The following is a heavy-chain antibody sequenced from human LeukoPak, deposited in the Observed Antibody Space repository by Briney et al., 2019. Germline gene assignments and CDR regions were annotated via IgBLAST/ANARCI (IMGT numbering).Heavy chain of an antibody. CDR1: GFTFPIYA. CDR3: ARGWRYFDC. J-gene: IGHJ4*02. Sequence: GGSLRLSCAASGFTFPIYAMNWVRQAPGKGLEWVSYISSSGSTRYYVDSVKGRFTISRDNAKNSLYLQMSSLRAEDTAVYYCARGWRYFDCWGQGTLVTVSS. CDR2: ISSSGSTR. D-gene: IGHD3-9*01. V-gene: IGHV3-48*03.